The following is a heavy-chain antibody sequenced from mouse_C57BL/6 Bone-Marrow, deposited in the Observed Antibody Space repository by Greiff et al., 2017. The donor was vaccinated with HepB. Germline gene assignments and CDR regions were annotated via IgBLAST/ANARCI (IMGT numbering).Heavy chain of an antibody. J-gene: IGHJ4*01. V-gene: IGHV1-42*01. D-gene: IGHD2-3*01. Sequence: VQLKESGPELVKPGASVKISCKASGYSFTGYYMNWVKQSPEKSLEWIGGINTSAGGTTYNQKFKAKVTLSVDKSTSTAYMQIKSLTSEDSAVYYCARGGWAMDYWGQGTSVTVSS. CDR1: GYSFTGYY. CDR2: INTSAGGT. CDR3: ARGGWAMDY.